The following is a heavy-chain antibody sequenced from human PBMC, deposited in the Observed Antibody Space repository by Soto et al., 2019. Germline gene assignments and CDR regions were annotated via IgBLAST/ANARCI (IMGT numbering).Heavy chain of an antibody. Sequence: GGSLRLSCAASGFTFSSYSMNWVRQAPGKGLEWVSSISSSSSYIYYADSVKGRFTISRDNAKNSLYLQMNSLRAEDTAVYYCARMVEAARPLYYGMDVWGQGTTVTVSS. CDR2: ISSSSSYI. V-gene: IGHV3-21*01. D-gene: IGHD6-6*01. J-gene: IGHJ6*02. CDR3: ARMVEAARPLYYGMDV. CDR1: GFTFSSYS.